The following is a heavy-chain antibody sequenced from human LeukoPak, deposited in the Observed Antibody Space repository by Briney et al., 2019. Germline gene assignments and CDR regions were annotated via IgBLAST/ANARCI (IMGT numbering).Heavy chain of an antibody. CDR2: INPNSGGT. V-gene: IGHV1-2*02. CDR1: GYTFTGYY. J-gene: IGHJ5*02. Sequence: ASVKVSCKASGYTFTGYYMHWVRQAPGQGLEWMGWINPNSGGTNYAQKFQGRVTMTRDTSISTAYMELSRLRSDDTAVYYCARDTDYCSGGSCYSDWFDPWGQGTLVTVSS. D-gene: IGHD2-15*01. CDR3: ARDTDYCSGGSCYSDWFDP.